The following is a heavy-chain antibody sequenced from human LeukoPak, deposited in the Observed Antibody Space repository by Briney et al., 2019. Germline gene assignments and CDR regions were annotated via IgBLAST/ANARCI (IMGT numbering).Heavy chain of an antibody. V-gene: IGHV4-59*01. CDR2: IYYSGST. CDR1: GGSISSYY. CDR3: ARDNGSGSYYGSLDY. J-gene: IGHJ4*02. D-gene: IGHD3-10*01. Sequence: SETLSLTCTVSGGSISSYYWSWIRQPPGKGLEWIGYIYYSGSTNYNPSLKSRVTISVDTSKNQFSLKLSSVTAADTAVYYCARDNGSGSYYGSLDYWGQGTLVTVSS.